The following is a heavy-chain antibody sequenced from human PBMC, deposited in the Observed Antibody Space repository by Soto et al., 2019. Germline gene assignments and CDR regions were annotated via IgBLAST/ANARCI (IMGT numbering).Heavy chain of an antibody. CDR1: GFTFSSYA. V-gene: IGHV3-23*01. J-gene: IGHJ5*02. Sequence: VQLLESGGGLVQPGGSLRLSCAASGFTFSSYAMSWVRQAPGKGLEWVSAISGSGGSTYYADSVKGRFTISRDNSKNTLYLQMNSLRVEDTAVYYCAKILGTYYDFWSGYDRWFDPWGQGTLVTVSS. CDR3: AKILGTYYDFWSGYDRWFDP. D-gene: IGHD3-3*01. CDR2: ISGSGGST.